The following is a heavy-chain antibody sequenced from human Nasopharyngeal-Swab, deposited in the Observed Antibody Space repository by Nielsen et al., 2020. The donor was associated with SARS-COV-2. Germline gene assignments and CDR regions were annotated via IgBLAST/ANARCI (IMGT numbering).Heavy chain of an antibody. CDR3: ARDGSRFLEWLLAYYFDY. CDR2: ISTTSNYI. D-gene: IGHD3-3*01. Sequence: GESLEISWEASGFTFTTSSMNWVRQAPGKGLEWVSSISTTSNYISYGDSVKGRFTISRDNAKNSLYLQMNSLRAEDTAVYYCARDGSRFLEWLLAYYFDYWGQGALVTVSS. V-gene: IGHV3-21*04. J-gene: IGHJ4*02. CDR1: GFTFTTSS.